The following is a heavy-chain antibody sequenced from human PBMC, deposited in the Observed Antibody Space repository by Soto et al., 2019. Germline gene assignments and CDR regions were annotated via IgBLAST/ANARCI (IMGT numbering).Heavy chain of an antibody. J-gene: IGHJ4*02. Sequence: PSETLSLTCTVSGGSVSSGDYFWSWIGQPTGKGLEWIGYIYDSGSSYYNPSLKSRVTMSVDTSKNQFSLKLRSVTAADTAMYYCAREKGYISGPKNFDSWGQGTLVTVSS. CDR3: AREKGYISGPKNFDS. D-gene: IGHD5-12*01. CDR1: GGSVSSGDYF. CDR2: IYDSGSS. V-gene: IGHV4-30-4*01.